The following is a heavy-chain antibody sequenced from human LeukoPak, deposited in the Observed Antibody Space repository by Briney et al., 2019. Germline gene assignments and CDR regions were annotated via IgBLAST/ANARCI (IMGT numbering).Heavy chain of an antibody. CDR2: ISAYNGNT. V-gene: IGHV1-18*01. D-gene: IGHD2-2*02. J-gene: IGHJ6*03. Sequence: GASVKVSCKASGYAFTSYGISWVRQAPGQGLEWMGWISAYNGNTNYAQKLQGRVTMTTDTSTSTAYMELRSLRSDDTAVYYCARGYCSSTSCYTWGGSYYYYMDVWGKGTTVTVSS. CDR3: ARGYCSSTSCYTWGGSYYYYMDV. CDR1: GYAFTSYG.